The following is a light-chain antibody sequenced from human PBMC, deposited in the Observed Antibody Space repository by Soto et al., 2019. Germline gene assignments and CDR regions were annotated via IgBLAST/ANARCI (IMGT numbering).Light chain of an antibody. J-gene: IGKJ3*01. V-gene: IGKV1-27*01. CDR2: TAS. Sequence: DIQMTQYPSSLSASVGDRVTINCLASQGISNYLAWYQQKPGNVPKLLIYTASTLQLGVPSGFSGSGSGTDFTLTISSLQSEDVATYYCQKYNRVPFTFGPGTKVDIK. CDR1: QGISNY. CDR3: QKYNRVPFT.